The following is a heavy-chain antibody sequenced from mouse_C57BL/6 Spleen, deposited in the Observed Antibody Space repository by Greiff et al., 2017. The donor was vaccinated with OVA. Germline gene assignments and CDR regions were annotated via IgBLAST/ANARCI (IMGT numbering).Heavy chain of an antibody. CDR1: GYSITSDY. V-gene: IGHV3-8*01. J-gene: IGHJ1*03. D-gene: IGHD2-12*01. Sequence: EVQLQQSGPGLAKPSQTLSLTCSVTGYSITSDYWNWIRKFPGNKLEYMGYISYSGSTYYNPSLKRRISITRNTSKNQYYLQLNSVTTEDTATYYGARSIPPGYWYFDDWGTGTTVTVSS. CDR3: ARSIPPGYWYFDD. CDR2: ISYSGST.